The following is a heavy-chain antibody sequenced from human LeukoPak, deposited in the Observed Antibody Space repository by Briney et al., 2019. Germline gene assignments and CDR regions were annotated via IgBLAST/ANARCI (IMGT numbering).Heavy chain of an antibody. CDR1: GFTFDDYA. V-gene: IGHV3-9*01. CDR3: AKGLYDSTAPFDY. D-gene: IGHD3-22*01. Sequence: GGSLRLSCAASGFTFDDYAMHWVRLIPGKGLEWVSSISWDSHSIAYADSVRGRFTMSRDNAKNSLYLQMNSLRPEDTALYYCAKGLYDSTAPFDYWGQGTLVTASS. CDR2: ISWDSHSI. J-gene: IGHJ4*02.